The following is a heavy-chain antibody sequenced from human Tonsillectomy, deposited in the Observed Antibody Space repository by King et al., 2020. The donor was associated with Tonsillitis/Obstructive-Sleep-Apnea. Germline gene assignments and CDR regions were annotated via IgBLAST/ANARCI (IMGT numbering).Heavy chain of an antibody. J-gene: IGHJ4*02. V-gene: IGHV3-21*01. CDR3: ARDLIRDGYIDY. D-gene: IGHD5-24*01. Sequence: VQLVESGGGLVKPGGSLRLSCAASGFTFSSHSMNWVRQAPGKGLEWVSSISSSSSHLYYADSVKGRFTVSRDNAKKSLYLQMNSLRAEDTAVYYCARDLIRDGYIDYWGQGTLVTVSS. CDR2: ISSSSSHL. CDR1: GFTFSSHS.